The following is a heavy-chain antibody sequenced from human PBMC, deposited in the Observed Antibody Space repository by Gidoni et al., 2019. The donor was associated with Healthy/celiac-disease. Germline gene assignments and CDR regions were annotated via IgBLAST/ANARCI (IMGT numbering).Heavy chain of an antibody. V-gene: IGHV2-70*01. CDR3: ARTSANYGSGSYYPYYFDY. CDR2: IDWDDDK. CDR1: GFSLSTSGMC. D-gene: IGHD3-10*01. J-gene: IGHJ4*02. Sequence: QVTLRESGPALVKPTQTLTLTCTFSGFSLSTSGMCVSWIRQPPGKALEWLALIDWDDDKYYSTSLKTRLTISKDTSKNQVVLTMTNMDPVDTATYYCARTSANYGSGSYYPYYFDYWGQGTLVTVSS.